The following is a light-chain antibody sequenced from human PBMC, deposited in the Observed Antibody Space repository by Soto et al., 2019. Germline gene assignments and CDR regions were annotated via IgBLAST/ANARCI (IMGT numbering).Light chain of an antibody. CDR2: GDN. J-gene: IGLJ1*01. Sequence: QSVLTQPPSVSGAPGQRVSISCTGSTSNIGAPYDVHWYQHLPGTAPKLLISGDNNRPSGVPDRFSGSKSGTSASLAIIRLQAEDEGDYYCQSYDLSLRNYVFGSGTKVNVL. CDR1: TSNIGAPYD. CDR3: QSYDLSLRNYV. V-gene: IGLV1-40*01.